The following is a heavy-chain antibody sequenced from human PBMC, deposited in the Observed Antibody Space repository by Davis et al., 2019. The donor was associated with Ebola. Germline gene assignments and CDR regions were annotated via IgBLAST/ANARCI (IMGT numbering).Heavy chain of an antibody. CDR3: ARGRQYYYGSGSKSFDY. CDR2: IYYSGST. CDR1: GGSVSSGSYY. Sequence: SETLSLTCTVSGGSVSSGSYYWSWIRQPPGKGLEWIGYIYYSGSTNYNPSLKSRVTISVDTSKNQFSLKLSSVTAADTAVYYCARGRQYYYGSGSKSFDYWGQGTLVTVSS. V-gene: IGHV4-61*01. J-gene: IGHJ4*02. D-gene: IGHD3-10*01.